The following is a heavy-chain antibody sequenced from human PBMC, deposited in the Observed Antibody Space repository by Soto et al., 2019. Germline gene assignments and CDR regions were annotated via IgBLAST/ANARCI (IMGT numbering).Heavy chain of an antibody. CDR2: ISYDGSNK. V-gene: IGHV3-30-3*01. CDR3: ARAYEGDYFDY. D-gene: IGHD3-16*01. Sequence: QVQLVESGGGVVQPGRSLRLSCAASGFTFSSYAMHWVRQAPGKGLERVAVISYDGSNKYYADSVKGRFTISRDNSKSTLYLKMNSLRAEDTAVYYCARAYEGDYFDYWGQGTLVTVSS. J-gene: IGHJ4*02. CDR1: GFTFSSYA.